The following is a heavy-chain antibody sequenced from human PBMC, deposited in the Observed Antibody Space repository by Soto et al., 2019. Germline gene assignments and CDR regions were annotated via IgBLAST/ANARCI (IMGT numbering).Heavy chain of an antibody. CDR1: GFTFDDYA. V-gene: IGHV3-9*01. CDR2: ISWNSGSI. D-gene: IGHD5-12*01. J-gene: IGHJ3*02. Sequence: EVQLVESGGGLVQPGRSLRLSCAASGFTFDDYAMHWVRQAPGKGLEWVSGISWNSGSIGYADSVKGRFTISRDNAKNXRYLQMNSLRAEDTALYYCAKGRRDGYKVRPDAFDIWGQGTMVTVSS. CDR3: AKGRRDGYKVRPDAFDI.